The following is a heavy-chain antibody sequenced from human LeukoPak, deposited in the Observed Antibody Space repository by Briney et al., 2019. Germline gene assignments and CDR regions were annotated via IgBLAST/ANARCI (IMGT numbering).Heavy chain of an antibody. D-gene: IGHD4-17*01. CDR2: IRSKANSYAT. V-gene: IGHV3-73*01. CDR3: TRPLTDTVTPPG. J-gene: IGHJ4*02. Sequence: GGSLRLSCAASGFTFSGSAMHWDRQASGKGLEWVGRIRSKANSYATAYAASVKGRFTISRDDSKNTAYLQMNSLKTEDTAVYYCTRPLTDTVTPPGWGQGTLVTVSS. CDR1: GFTFSGSA.